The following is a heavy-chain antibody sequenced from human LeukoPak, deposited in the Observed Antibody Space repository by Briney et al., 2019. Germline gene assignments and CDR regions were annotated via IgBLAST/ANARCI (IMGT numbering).Heavy chain of an antibody. CDR1: GGSFSSYA. CDR3: ARGVSDIVVVPAS. Sequence: ASVTVSRKASGGSFSSYAFCWVRLGPGPGLEWMGGVIPIYDTANYSKKFQGRVTITADESTGTAYMELSSLRSEVTAGYYCARGVSDIVVVPASWGQGTLVTVSS. CDR2: VIPIYDTA. V-gene: IGHV1-69*13. J-gene: IGHJ5*02. D-gene: IGHD2-2*01.